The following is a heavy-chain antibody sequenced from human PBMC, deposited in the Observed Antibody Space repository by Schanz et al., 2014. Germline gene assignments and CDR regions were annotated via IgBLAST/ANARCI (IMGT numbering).Heavy chain of an antibody. CDR2: ISSTSTYL. J-gene: IGHJ6*02. CDR3: AKGRGGTSSEGLDQYYGMDV. V-gene: IGHV3-21*01. D-gene: IGHD6-6*01. Sequence: EVQLVESGGGLVKPGDSLRLSCAASGFTFSSYTMKWVRQAPGKGLEWVSSISSTSTYLYYADSVKGRFTISRDSARNSLYLQMSSLRAEDTAVYYCAKGRGGTSSEGLDQYYGMDVWGQGTMVTVSS. CDR1: GFTFSSYT.